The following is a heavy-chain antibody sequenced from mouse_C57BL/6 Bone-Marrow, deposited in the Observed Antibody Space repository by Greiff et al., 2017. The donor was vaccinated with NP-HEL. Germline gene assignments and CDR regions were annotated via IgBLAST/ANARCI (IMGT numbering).Heavy chain of an antibody. D-gene: IGHD4-1*01. V-gene: IGHV5-16*01. CDR1: GFTFSDYY. CDR2: INYDGSST. Sequence: VQVVESEGGLVQPGSSMKLSCTASGFTFSDYYMAWVRQVPEKGLEWVANINYDGSSTYYLDSLKSRFIISRDNAKNILYLQMSSLKSEDAATYYCARGGELAGTYYFDYWGQGTTLTVSS. CDR3: ARGGELAGTYYFDY. J-gene: IGHJ2*01.